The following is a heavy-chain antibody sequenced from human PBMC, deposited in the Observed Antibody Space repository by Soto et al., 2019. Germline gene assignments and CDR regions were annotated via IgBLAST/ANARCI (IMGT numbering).Heavy chain of an antibody. CDR2: ISGSGGST. J-gene: IGHJ4*02. V-gene: IGHV3-23*01. CDR1: GFTFSSYA. CDR3: AKDPQYYYGSGSYPSDY. D-gene: IGHD3-10*01. Sequence: EVQLLESGGGLVQPGGSLRLSCAASGFTFSSYAMSWVRQAPGKGLEWVSAISGSGGSTYYADSVKGRFTISRDNSKNTLCLQLNSLIAQDTALYYCAKDPQYYYGSGSYPSDYWGQGTLVTVSS.